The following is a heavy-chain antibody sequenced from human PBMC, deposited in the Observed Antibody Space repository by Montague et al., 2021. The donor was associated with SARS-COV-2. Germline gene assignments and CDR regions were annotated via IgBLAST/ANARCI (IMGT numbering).Heavy chain of an antibody. D-gene: IGHD6-13*01. CDR2: IYYSGST. Sequence: SETRSFTCTVSGGSISSSSYYWGWIRQPPGKGLEWIGSIYYSGSTYYNPSLKSRVTISVDTSKNQFSLKLSSVTAADTAVYYCARKGMKYSSVWSTGGNWFDPWGQGTLVTVSS. V-gene: IGHV4-39*01. CDR1: GGSISSSSYY. CDR3: ARKGMKYSSVWSTGGNWFDP. J-gene: IGHJ5*02.